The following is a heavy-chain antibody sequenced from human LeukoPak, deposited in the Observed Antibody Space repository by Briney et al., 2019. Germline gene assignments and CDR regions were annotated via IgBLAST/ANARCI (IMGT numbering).Heavy chain of an antibody. CDR2: ISGSGSYI. J-gene: IGHJ4*02. CDR3: ARGGGKPVAVAYNFDS. Sequence: GGSLRLSCAASGFTFTSHSMNWVRQAPGKGLEWVSSISGSGSYIYYADSVKGRFTISRDNAKNSLYLQMESVRAKNTAVYSCARGGGKPVAVAYNFDSWGQGTLVTV. D-gene: IGHD6-19*01. V-gene: IGHV3-21*01. CDR1: GFTFTSHS.